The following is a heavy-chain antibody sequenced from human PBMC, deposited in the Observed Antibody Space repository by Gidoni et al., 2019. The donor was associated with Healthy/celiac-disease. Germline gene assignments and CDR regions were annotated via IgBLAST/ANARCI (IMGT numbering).Heavy chain of an antibody. CDR1: GGTFSSYA. Sequence: QVPLVQSGAEVKKPGSSVKVSCKASGGTFSSYAISWVRQAPGQGLEWMGRIIPILGIANYAQKFQGRVTITADKSTSTAYMELSSLRSEDTAVYYCARTKSRDGYKPPDYWGQGTLVTVSS. CDR3: ARTKSRDGYKPPDY. CDR2: IIPILGIA. D-gene: IGHD5-12*01. J-gene: IGHJ4*02. V-gene: IGHV1-69*04.